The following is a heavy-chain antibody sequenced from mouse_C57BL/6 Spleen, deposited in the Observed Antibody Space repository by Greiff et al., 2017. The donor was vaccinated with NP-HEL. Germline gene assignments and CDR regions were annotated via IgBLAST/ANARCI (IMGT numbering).Heavy chain of an antibody. Sequence: VQLKESGPGLVKPSQSLSLTCSVTGYSITSGYYWNWIRQFPGNKLEWMGYISYDGSNNYNPSLKNRISITRDTSKNQFFLKLNSVTTEDTATYYCARDLTLVFYFDYWGQGTTLTVSS. CDR2: ISYDGSN. V-gene: IGHV3-6*01. CDR1: GYSITSGYY. CDR3: ARDLTLVFYFDY. J-gene: IGHJ2*01. D-gene: IGHD2-10*02.